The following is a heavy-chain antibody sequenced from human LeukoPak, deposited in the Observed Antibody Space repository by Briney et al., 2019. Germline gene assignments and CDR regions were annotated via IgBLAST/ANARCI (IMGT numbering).Heavy chain of an antibody. V-gene: IGHV3-30*04. Sequence: GGSLRLSCAASGFTFSSYAMHWVRQAPGKGLEWVAVISYDGSNKYYADSVKGRFTISRDNSKNTLYLQMNSLRAEDTAVYYCASFLIAAAGTEQFHYWGQGTLVTVSS. CDR1: GFTFSSYA. CDR2: ISYDGSNK. J-gene: IGHJ4*02. D-gene: IGHD6-13*01. CDR3: ASFLIAAAGTEQFHY.